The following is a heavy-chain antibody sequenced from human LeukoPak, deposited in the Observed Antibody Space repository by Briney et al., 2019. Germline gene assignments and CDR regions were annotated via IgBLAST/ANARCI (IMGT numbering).Heavy chain of an antibody. V-gene: IGHV3-66*01. CDR1: EFSVGSNY. J-gene: IGHJ4*02. Sequence: PGGSLRLSCAASEFSVGSNYMTWVRQAPGKGLEWVSLIYSGGSTYYADSAKGRFTISRDNSKNTLYLQMNSLRAEDTAVYYCARDWMGAADYWGQGTLVTVSS. CDR2: IYSGGST. CDR3: ARDWMGAADY. D-gene: IGHD3-16*01.